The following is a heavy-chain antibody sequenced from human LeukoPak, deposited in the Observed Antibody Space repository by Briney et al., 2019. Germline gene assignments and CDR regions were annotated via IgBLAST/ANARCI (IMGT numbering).Heavy chain of an antibody. CDR2: ISSSSSYI. CDR1: GFTFSSYS. J-gene: IGHJ3*02. CDR3: ARDAGLSAGGDDAFDI. D-gene: IGHD6-13*01. Sequence: GGPLRLSCAASGFTFSSYSMNWVRQAPGKGLERVSSISSSSSYIYYADSVKGRFTISRDNAKNSLYLQMNSLRAEDTAVYYCARDAGLSAGGDDAFDIWGQGTMVTVSS. V-gene: IGHV3-21*01.